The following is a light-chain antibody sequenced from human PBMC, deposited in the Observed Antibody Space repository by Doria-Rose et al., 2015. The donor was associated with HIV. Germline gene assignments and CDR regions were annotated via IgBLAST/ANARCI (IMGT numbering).Light chain of an antibody. Sequence: DIQMTQSPSTLSASVRDRVTITCRASQSIGSWLAWYQQKPGKAPKLLIYKASSLQTGVPSRSSGSGSGTQFTLTISSLQPEDFGSYYCQQYNTSSWTFGQGTKV. J-gene: IGKJ1*01. CDR1: QSIGSW. V-gene: IGKV1-5*03. CDR2: KAS. CDR3: QQYNTSSWT.